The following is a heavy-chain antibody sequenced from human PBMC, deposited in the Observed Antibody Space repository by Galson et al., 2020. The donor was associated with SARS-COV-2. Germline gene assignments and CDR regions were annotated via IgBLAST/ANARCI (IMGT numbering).Heavy chain of an antibody. CDR1: GDSVSSNSAA. V-gene: IGHV6-1*01. Sequence: SQTLSLTCAISGDSVSSNSAAWNWIRQSPSRGLEWLGRTYYRSKWYNDYAVSVKSRITINPDTSKNQFSLQLNSVTPEDTAVYYCAREMATSYYYCYYMDVLGKGTTVTVSS. J-gene: IGHJ6*03. CDR3: AREMATSYYYCYYMDV. D-gene: IGHD5-12*01. CDR2: TYYRSKWYN.